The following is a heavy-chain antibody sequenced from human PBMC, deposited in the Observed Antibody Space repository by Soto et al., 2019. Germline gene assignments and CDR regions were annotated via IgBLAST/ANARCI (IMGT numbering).Heavy chain of an antibody. CDR1: GYTFTGSY. CDR2: INPNSGGT. V-gene: IGHV1-2*04. D-gene: IGHD6-6*01. CDR3: ARDCLYSNSYYYDGIYI. Sequence: GASVKVSCKGSGYTFTGSYMHWVRQAPGQGLEWMGWINPNSGGTNYAQKFQGWVTMTRDTSISTAYMGLSRLRSDDTAVYYCARDCLYSNSYYYDGIYIRGQQTTVTVSS. J-gene: IGHJ6*02.